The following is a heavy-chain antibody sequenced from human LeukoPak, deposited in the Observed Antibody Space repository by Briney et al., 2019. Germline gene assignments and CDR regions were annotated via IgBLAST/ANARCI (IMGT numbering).Heavy chain of an antibody. J-gene: IGHJ4*02. CDR1: GFTFSTYA. D-gene: IGHD1-26*01. Sequence: GGSLRLSCAASGFTFSTYAMTWVRQAPGKGLEWVSGVTDSGGGTYYADSVKGRFTISRDNSKNTLYLQMNSLRVEDTAVYYCAKAGLYSGSYYLQIAYWGQGTLVTVSS. CDR3: AKAGLYSGSYYLQIAY. CDR2: VTDSGGGT. V-gene: IGHV3-23*01.